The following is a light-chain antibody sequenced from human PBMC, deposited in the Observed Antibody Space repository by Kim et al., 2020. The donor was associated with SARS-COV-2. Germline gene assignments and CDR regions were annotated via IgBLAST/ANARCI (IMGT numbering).Light chain of an antibody. V-gene: IGLV6-57*03. J-gene: IGLJ3*02. Sequence: VTHARTRSGGSIARNYVQWYARRPCSAPATVIYGDNQKPSGVPARFSGSIDSSSNSASLTISGLKTEDEADYYCQSYDSSNSHWVFGGGTQLTVL. CDR2: GDN. CDR1: GGSIARNY. CDR3: QSYDSSNSHWV.